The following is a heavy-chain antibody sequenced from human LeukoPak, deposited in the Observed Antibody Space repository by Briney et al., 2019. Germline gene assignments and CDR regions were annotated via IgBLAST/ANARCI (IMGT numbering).Heavy chain of an antibody. Sequence: GASVKVSCKASGYTFTSYDIKWVRQATGQGLEWMGWMNPNSGNTGYAQKFQGRVTMTRNTSISTAYMELSSLRSEDTAVYYCARGAPEIVVVPAAMTHRDSNYYLNYYYYMDVWGKGTTVTVSS. V-gene: IGHV1-8*01. CDR1: GYTFTSYD. CDR2: MNPNSGNT. CDR3: ARGAPEIVVVPAAMTHRDSNYYLNYYYYMDV. D-gene: IGHD2-2*01. J-gene: IGHJ6*03.